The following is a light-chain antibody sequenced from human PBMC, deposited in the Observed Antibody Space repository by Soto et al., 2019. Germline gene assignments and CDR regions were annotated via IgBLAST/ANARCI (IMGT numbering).Light chain of an antibody. CDR1: QSVSNN. CDR2: GAS. Sequence: EIVMTQSPATLSVSPGERATLSCRASQSVSNNLAWYQQKPGQAPRLLIYGASTRATGIPARFSGSGSGTEFTPTISSLQSEDFAVYYCQQYNNWPSLTFGGGPKVEIK. CDR3: QQYNNWPSLT. V-gene: IGKV3D-15*01. J-gene: IGKJ4*01.